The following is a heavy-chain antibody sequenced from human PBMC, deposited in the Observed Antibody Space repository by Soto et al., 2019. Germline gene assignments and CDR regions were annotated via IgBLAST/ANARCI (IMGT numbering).Heavy chain of an antibody. J-gene: IGHJ4*01. CDR1: GGRVSSNSAG. V-gene: IGHV6-1*01. Sequence: PTPTLSRSWAITGGRVSSNSAGWSWVRQSPSRGLEWLGRTYYRSKWYYEYAVSVRGQITINPDTSKNQYSLQLNSVTPEDTAVYFCARGEQYSGRIFDYWGQGTLVTVSS. D-gene: IGHD1-26*01. CDR2: TYYRSKWYY. CDR3: ARGEQYSGRIFDY.